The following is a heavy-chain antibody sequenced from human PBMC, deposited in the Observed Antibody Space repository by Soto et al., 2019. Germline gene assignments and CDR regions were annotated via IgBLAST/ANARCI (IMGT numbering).Heavy chain of an antibody. CDR3: AKEDCSSTSCPSDY. J-gene: IGHJ4*02. V-gene: IGHV3-23*01. CDR2: IGGSGGST. D-gene: IGHD2-2*01. CDR1: GFTFSSYA. Sequence: EVQLLESGGGLVQPGGSLRLSCAASGFTFSSYAMSWVRQAPGKGLEWVSAIGGSGGSTYYADSVKGRFTISRDNSKNTPYLQMNSRRAEDTAVYYCAKEDCSSTSCPSDYWGQGTVVTVSA.